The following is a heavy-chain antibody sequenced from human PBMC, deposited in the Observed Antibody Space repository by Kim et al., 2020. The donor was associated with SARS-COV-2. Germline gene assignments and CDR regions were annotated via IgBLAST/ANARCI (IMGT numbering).Heavy chain of an antibody. CDR3: AGSLGYYCCYMDV. Sequence: VKGRYASSRDNTKNTLYLQMNRLGAEDTAVYYCAGSLGYYCCYMDVWGKGTTVTVSS. V-gene: IGHV3-30*09. J-gene: IGHJ6*03. D-gene: IGHD1-26*01.